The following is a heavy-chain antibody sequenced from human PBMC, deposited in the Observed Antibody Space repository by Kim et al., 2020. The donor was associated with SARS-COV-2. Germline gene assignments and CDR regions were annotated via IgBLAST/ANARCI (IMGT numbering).Heavy chain of an antibody. CDR3: ARDLSRSRDGFDI. CDR2: IHYSGTT. J-gene: IGHJ3*02. Sequence: SETLSLTCTVSGGSISSCSYYWSWIRQHPGQGLEWIGYIHYSGTTDSNPSLNSRVTISVDTSRNQFSLRLSAVTAAATAVYYCARDLSRSRDGFDIWGQGTMVTVSS. CDR1: GGSISSCSYY. V-gene: IGHV4-31*03.